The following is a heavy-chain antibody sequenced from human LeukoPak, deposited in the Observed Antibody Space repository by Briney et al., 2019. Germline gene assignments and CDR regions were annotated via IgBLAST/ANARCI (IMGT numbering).Heavy chain of an antibody. CDR3: AKGIDY. Sequence: PGGSLRLSCAASGFTFSNYAMSWVRQQAPGKGLEWVSAISGSDHSTYYADSVKGRFTISRDNPKNTVYLQMNSLRAEDTAVYYCAKGIDYWGQGTLVTVS. CDR2: ISGSDHST. V-gene: IGHV3-23*01. J-gene: IGHJ4*02. CDR1: GFTFSNYA.